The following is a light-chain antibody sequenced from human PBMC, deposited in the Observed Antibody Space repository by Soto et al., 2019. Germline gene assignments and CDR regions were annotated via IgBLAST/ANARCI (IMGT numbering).Light chain of an antibody. CDR2: NVS. CDR1: SSDIGKYNY. CDR3: TSYTIATTWV. V-gene: IGLV2-14*03. J-gene: IGLJ3*02. Sequence: QSALTQPASVSGAPGQSITIPCTGSSSDIGKYNYVPWYQQQHPANAPKLIIYNVSPRPSGVSIRFSCSKSGNTASLTISGLQAEDEAFYYCTSYTIATTWVFGGGTKLTVL.